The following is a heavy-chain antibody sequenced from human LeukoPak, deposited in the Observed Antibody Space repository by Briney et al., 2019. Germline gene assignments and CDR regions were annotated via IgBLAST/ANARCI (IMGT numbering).Heavy chain of an antibody. CDR3: ARRTGTPYYYYGMDV. J-gene: IGHJ6*02. Sequence: SETLSLTCTVSGGSIRSYYWTWIRQPPGKGLEWIGDIYYSGSTDYNPSLESRVTISFDMSKNQISLNLSSVTAADTAMYFCARRTGTPYYYYGMDVWGQGTTVTVSS. V-gene: IGHV4-59*08. D-gene: IGHD3/OR15-3a*01. CDR1: GGSIRSYY. CDR2: IYYSGST.